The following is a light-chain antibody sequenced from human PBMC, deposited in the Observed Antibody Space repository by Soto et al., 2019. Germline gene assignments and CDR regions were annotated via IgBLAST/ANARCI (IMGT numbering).Light chain of an antibody. CDR1: SSDVGGYNY. V-gene: IGLV2-14*01. CDR2: EVS. Sequence: QPVLTQPASVSGSPGQSITISCTGSSSDVGGYNYVSWYQQYPGKAPQVLLYEVSNRPSGVSNRFSGSKSGNTASLTISGLQADDEADYYCSSYTSSLTWVFGGGTKVTVL. CDR3: SSYTSSLTWV. J-gene: IGLJ3*02.